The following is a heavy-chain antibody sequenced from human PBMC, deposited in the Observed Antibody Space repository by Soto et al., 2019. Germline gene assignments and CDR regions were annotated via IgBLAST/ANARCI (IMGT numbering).Heavy chain of an antibody. CDR1: GGTFSSYA. J-gene: IGHJ6*02. D-gene: IGHD6-19*01. Sequence: QVQLVQSGAEVKKPGSSVEVSCKASGGTFSSYAISWVRQAPGQGLEWMGGIIPIFGTANYAQKFQGRVTITADESTSTAYMELSSLRSEDTAVYYCAREEKSSRWFLDYYYYGMDVWGQGTTVTVSS. CDR3: AREEKSSRWFLDYYYYGMDV. CDR2: IIPIFGTA. V-gene: IGHV1-69*12.